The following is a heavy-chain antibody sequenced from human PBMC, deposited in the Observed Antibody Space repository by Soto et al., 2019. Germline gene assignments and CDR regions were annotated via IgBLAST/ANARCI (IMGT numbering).Heavy chain of an antibody. CDR3: ARILGYCSNTSCRYYFDH. J-gene: IGHJ4*02. CDR1: GGSMSSGGHY. V-gene: IGHV4-31*02. D-gene: IGHD2-2*01. Sequence: TSETLSLTCTVSGGSMSSGGHYWSWLRQHPGKGLEWFGHIYYTGRTYYNPSLRSRVTMSADTSKNQFSLKLSSVTAADTALYYCARILGYCSNTSCRYYFDHWGQGALVTVSS. CDR2: IYYTGRT.